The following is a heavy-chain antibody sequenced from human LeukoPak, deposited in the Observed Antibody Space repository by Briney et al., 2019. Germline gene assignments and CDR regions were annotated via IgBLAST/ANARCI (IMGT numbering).Heavy chain of an antibody. Sequence: GGSLRLSCAASGFTFSTYAMTWVRQAPGKGLEWVSYISSSGNTEYYADSVRGRFTISRDNAKNSLYLQMNSLRAEDTAVYYCAREFDYGGHFDYWGQGTLVTVSS. CDR1: GFTFSTYA. D-gene: IGHD4-23*01. J-gene: IGHJ4*02. CDR3: AREFDYGGHFDY. V-gene: IGHV3-48*03. CDR2: ISSSGNTE.